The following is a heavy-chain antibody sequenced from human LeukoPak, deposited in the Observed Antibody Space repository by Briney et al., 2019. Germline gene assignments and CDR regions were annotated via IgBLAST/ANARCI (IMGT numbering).Heavy chain of an antibody. V-gene: IGHV3-30*04. Sequence: GGSLRLSCTASGFTFSVYAMHWVRQAPGKGLEWVALISYDEMYKYYADSVKGRFTISRDYSRNMLYLQMDSLRAEDTAFYYCAKDYSLYCSSASCYTPFDYWGRGALVTVSS. CDR2: ISYDEMYK. CDR1: GFTFSVYA. CDR3: AKDYSLYCSSASCYTPFDY. D-gene: IGHD2-2*02. J-gene: IGHJ4*02.